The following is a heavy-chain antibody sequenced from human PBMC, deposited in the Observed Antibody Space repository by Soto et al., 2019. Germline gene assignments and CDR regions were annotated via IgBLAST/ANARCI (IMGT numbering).Heavy chain of an antibody. CDR3: ARDGTNYGDYYYYYMDV. CDR2: ISSSSSYI. D-gene: IGHD4-17*01. Sequence: WGSLRLSCAASGFTFSSYSMNWVRQAPGKGLEWVSSISSSSSYIYYADSVKGRFTISRDNAKNSLYLQMNSLRAEDTAVYYCARDGTNYGDYYYYYMDVWGKGTTVTVSS. CDR1: GFTFSSYS. J-gene: IGHJ6*03. V-gene: IGHV3-21*01.